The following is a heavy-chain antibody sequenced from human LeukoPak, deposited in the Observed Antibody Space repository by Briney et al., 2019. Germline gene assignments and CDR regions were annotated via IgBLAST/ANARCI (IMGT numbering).Heavy chain of an antibody. J-gene: IGHJ4*02. CDR3: ARGGYSYGYVLGRVEYYFDY. CDR2: IYYSGST. V-gene: IGHV4-31*03. Sequence: SETLSLTCTVSGGSISSGGHYWSWNRQHPGTGLEWIGYIYYSGSTYYNPSLKSRVTISVDTSKNQFSLKLSSVTAADTAVYYCARGGYSYGYVLGRVEYYFDYWGQGTLVTASS. D-gene: IGHD5-18*01. CDR1: GGSISSGGHY.